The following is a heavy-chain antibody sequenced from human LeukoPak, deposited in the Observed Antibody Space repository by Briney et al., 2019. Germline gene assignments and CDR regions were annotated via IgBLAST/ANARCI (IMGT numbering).Heavy chain of an antibody. V-gene: IGHV1-69*04. J-gene: IGHJ4*02. CDR1: GGTFSSYA. D-gene: IGHD2-2*01. Sequence: ASVKVSCKASGGTFSSYAISWVRQAPGQGLEWMGRIIPILGIANYAQKFQGRVTITADKSTSTAYMELSSLRSEDTAVYYCARVPAANPCFDYWGQGTLVTVSS. CDR3: ARVPAANPCFDY. CDR2: IIPILGIA.